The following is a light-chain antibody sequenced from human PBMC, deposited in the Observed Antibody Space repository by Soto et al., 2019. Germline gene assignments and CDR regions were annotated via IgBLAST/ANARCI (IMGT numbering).Light chain of an antibody. V-gene: IGKV3-15*01. CDR2: SAS. Sequence: EIVMTQSPVALSVSPGERATLSCRASQSVSSDLAWYQQKPGQTPRLLFYSASTRATGIPARFSGSGSGTDFTLTISSLQSEDFAVYYCQQYSNWPYTFGQGTKLEIK. CDR1: QSVSSD. J-gene: IGKJ2*01. CDR3: QQYSNWPYT.